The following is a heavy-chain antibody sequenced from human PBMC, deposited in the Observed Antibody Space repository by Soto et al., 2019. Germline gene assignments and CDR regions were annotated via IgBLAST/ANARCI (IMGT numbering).Heavy chain of an antibody. V-gene: IGHV1-46*01. D-gene: IGHD6-13*01. CDR2: INPSGGST. CDR3: ARGRGAAAGRPNYYYYGMDV. CDR1: GYTFTSYY. Sequence: ASVKVSCKASGYTFTSYYMHWVRQAPGRGLEWMGIINPSGGSTSYAQKFQGRVTMTRDTSTSTVYMELSSLRSEDTAVYYCARGRGAAAGRPNYYYYGMDVWGQGTTVTVSS. J-gene: IGHJ6*02.